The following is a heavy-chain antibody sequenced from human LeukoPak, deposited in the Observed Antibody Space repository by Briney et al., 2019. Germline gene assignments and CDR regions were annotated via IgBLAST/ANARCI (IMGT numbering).Heavy chain of an antibody. V-gene: IGHV3-21*01. CDR2: ISSSSSYI. CDR3: ARGSITSYLTDY. D-gene: IGHD3-16*01. CDR1: GFTFSSYS. J-gene: IGHJ4*02. Sequence: PGGSLRLSCAASGFTFSSYSMNWVRQAPGKGLEWVSSISSSSSYIYYADSVKGRFTISRDNAKNSLYLQMNSLRAEDTAVYYCARGSITSYLTDYWRQVTLVTVSS.